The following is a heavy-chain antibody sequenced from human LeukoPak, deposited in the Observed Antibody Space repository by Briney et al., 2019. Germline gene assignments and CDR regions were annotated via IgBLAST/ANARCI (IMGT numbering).Heavy chain of an antibody. CDR3: ARAEGAQYYYDSSGYYLADAFDI. CDR2: IKPDGSEK. Sequence: PGGSLRLSCAASGFTFSTYWMGWVRQAPGKGLEWVAKIKPDGSEKDHVDSVKGRFTISRDNAKNSLYLQLNSLRAEDTAVYYCARAEGAQYYYDSSGYYLADAFDIWGQGTMVTVSS. D-gene: IGHD3-22*01. J-gene: IGHJ3*02. CDR1: GFTFSTYW. V-gene: IGHV3-7*01.